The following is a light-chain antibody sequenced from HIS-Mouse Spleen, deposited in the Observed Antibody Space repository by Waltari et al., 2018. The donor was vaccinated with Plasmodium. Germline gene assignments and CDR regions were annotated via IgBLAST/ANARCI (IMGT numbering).Light chain of an antibody. J-gene: IGKJ2*01. CDR2: AAS. Sequence: DIQMTQSPSSLSASVGDRVTITCRASQSISSYLNWYQKKPGKAPKLLIYAASSLQSGFPSRFSGSGSGTDFTLTISSLQPEDFATYYCQQSYSTPYTFGQGTKLEIK. CDR3: QQSYSTPYT. CDR1: QSISSY. V-gene: IGKV1-39*01.